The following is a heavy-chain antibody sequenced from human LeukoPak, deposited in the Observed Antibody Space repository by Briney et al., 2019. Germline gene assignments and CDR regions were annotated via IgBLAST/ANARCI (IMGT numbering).Heavy chain of an antibody. D-gene: IGHD6-19*01. CDR2: SAWDDDK. J-gene: IGHJ3*02. Sequence: SGPTLANPTQILTPTCTFSGFSLSTSGMRVSWIRQPPGKALEWPARSAWDDDKFYSTSLKTRLTISKDTSKNPVVLTMTNMDPVDTATYYCARALSGIAVAGTADAFDIWGQGTMVTVSS. CDR1: GFSLSTSGMR. CDR3: ARALSGIAVAGTADAFDI. V-gene: IGHV2-70*04.